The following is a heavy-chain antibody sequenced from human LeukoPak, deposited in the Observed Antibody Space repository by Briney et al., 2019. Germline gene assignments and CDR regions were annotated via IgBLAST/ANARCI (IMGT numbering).Heavy chain of an antibody. CDR3: ARGWGYYFDY. D-gene: IGHD3-16*01. J-gene: IGHJ4*02. CDR2: IYYSGST. CDR1: GFTFSSYS. Sequence: GSLRLSCAASGFTFSSYSMNWIRQPPGKGLEWIGYIYYSGSTNYNPSLKSRVTISVDTSKNQFSLKLSSVTAADTAVYYCARGWGYYFDYWGQGTLVTVSS. V-gene: IGHV4-59*01.